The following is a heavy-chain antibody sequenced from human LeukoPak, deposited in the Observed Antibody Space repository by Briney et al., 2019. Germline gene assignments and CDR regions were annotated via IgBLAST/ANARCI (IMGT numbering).Heavy chain of an antibody. D-gene: IGHD6-19*01. CDR3: ASPPPSYSSGWYQRY. J-gene: IGHJ4*02. CDR2: ISSSGSTI. Sequence: GGSLRLSCAASGFTFSSYEMNWVRQAPGKGREWVSYISSSGSTIYYADSVRGRFTISRDNAKNSLYLQMNSLRAEDTAVYYCASPPPSYSSGWYQRYWGQGTLVTVSS. V-gene: IGHV3-48*03. CDR1: GFTFSSYE.